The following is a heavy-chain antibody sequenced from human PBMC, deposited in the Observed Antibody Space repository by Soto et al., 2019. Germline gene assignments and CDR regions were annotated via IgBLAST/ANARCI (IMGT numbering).Heavy chain of an antibody. J-gene: IGHJ5*02. CDR1: GGSFSGYY. CDR3: ARKPVLLWFGEFHNWFDP. D-gene: IGHD3-10*01. V-gene: IGHV4-34*01. CDR2: INHSGST. Sequence: PSETLSLTCAVYGGSFSGYYWSWIRQPPGKGLEWIGEINHSGSTNYNPSLKSRVTISVDTSKNQFSLKLSSVTAADTAVYYCARKPVLLWFGEFHNWFDPWGQGTLVTVS.